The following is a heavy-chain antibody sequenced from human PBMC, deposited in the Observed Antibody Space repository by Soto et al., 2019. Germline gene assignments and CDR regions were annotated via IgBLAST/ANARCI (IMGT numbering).Heavy chain of an antibody. D-gene: IGHD6-19*01. Sequence: SETLSLTCTVSGGSISSYYWNWLRHPAGKGLEWIGRIYPGGSTNYNLSLKSRVTMSVDTSKNQFSLKLSSVTAADAAVYYCARARGVSSGWAFDYWGQGTLVTVS. CDR2: IYPGGST. CDR3: ARARGVSSGWAFDY. V-gene: IGHV4-4*07. J-gene: IGHJ4*02. CDR1: GGSISSYY.